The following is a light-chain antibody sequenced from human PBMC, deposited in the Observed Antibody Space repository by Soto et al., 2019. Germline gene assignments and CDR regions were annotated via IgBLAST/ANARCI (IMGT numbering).Light chain of an antibody. CDR2: AAS. CDR1: QSISSY. V-gene: IGKV1-39*01. J-gene: IGKJ1*01. Sequence: DIQMTQSPSSLSASVGDRVTITCRASQSISSYLNWYQQKPGKAPKLLIYAASSLQSGVPSRFSGSGSGTDFTLTISSLQPEDFATYYCQQSSTGTFDQGTKVEIK. CDR3: QQSSTGT.